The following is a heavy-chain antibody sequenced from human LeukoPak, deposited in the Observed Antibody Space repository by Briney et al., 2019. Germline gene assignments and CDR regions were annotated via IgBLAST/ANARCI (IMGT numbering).Heavy chain of an antibody. D-gene: IGHD3-9*01. CDR2: IRYDGSNK. Sequence: GGSLRLSCAASGFTFSSYGMHWVRQAPGKGLEWVAFIRYDGSNKYYADSVKGRFTISRDNSKYSLYLQMNSLRAEDTALYYCARDAWKYDILTGYYTYYFDCWGQGTLVTVSS. CDR1: GFTFSSYG. CDR3: ARDAWKYDILTGYYTYYFDC. J-gene: IGHJ4*02. V-gene: IGHV3-30*02.